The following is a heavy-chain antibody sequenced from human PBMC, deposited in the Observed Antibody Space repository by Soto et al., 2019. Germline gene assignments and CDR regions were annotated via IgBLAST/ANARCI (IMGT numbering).Heavy chain of an antibody. Sequence: SETLSLTCTVSGGSISSYYWSWIRQPPGKGLEWIGYIYYSGSTNYNPSLKSRVTISVDTSKNQFSLKLSSVTAADTAVYYCARAVGNYGLDHYYMAVWGKGTTVTVSS. CDR2: IYYSGST. CDR3: ARAVGNYGLDHYYMAV. CDR1: GGSISSYY. V-gene: IGHV4-59*01. J-gene: IGHJ6*03. D-gene: IGHD1-7*01.